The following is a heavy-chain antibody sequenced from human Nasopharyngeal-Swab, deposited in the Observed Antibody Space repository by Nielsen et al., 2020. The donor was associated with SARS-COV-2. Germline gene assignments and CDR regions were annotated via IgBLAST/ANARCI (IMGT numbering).Heavy chain of an antibody. V-gene: IGHV3-64*04. CDR1: GFTFSSYA. Sequence: GGSLRLSCSASGFTFSSYAMHWVRQAPGKGLEYVSAISSNGGSIYYADSVKGRFTISRDNAKNSLYLQMNSLRAEDTAVYYCARGGLGGFDYWGQGTLVTVSS. J-gene: IGHJ4*02. D-gene: IGHD3-16*01. CDR3: ARGGLGGFDY. CDR2: ISSNGGSI.